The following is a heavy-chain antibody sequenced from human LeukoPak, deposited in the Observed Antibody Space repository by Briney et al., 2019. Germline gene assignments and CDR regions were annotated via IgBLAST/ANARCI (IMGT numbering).Heavy chain of an antibody. V-gene: IGHV1-18*01. CDR3: ARGSLTYYDFWSGYFDAFDI. D-gene: IGHD3-3*01. CDR2: ISAYNGNT. J-gene: IGHJ3*02. CDR1: GYTFTSYG. Sequence: ASVKVSCKASGYTFTSYGISWVRQAPGQGLEWMGWISAYNGNTNYAQKLQGRVTMTTDTSTSTAYMELRSLRSDDTAAYYCARGSLTYYDFWSGYFDAFDIWGQGTMVTVSS.